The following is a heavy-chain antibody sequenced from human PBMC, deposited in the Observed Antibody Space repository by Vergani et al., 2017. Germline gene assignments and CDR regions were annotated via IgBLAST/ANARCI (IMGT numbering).Heavy chain of an antibody. CDR2: LSASDRRT. V-gene: IGHV3-23*01. Sequence: EVQLLESGGGLVQPGGSLRLSCAASGFTFIMHAMSWVRQAPGKGLEWVSTLSASDRRTHYADSVKGRFTISRVISKNTLFLHMNSLRPEDTAVYYCAKVGRSEVAGTFGAFDIWGQGTMVTVSS. J-gene: IGHJ3*02. CDR3: AKVGRSEVAGTFGAFDI. D-gene: IGHD6-19*01. CDR1: GFTFIMHA.